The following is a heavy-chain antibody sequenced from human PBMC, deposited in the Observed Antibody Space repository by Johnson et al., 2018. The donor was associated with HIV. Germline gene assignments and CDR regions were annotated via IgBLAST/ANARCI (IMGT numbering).Heavy chain of an antibody. V-gene: IGHV3-20*04. CDR2: TNWNGGST. D-gene: IGHD3-3*01. J-gene: IGHJ3*01. CDR1: GFTFDDYG. Sequence: VQLLESGGGLVRPGRSLTPPCAPPGFTFDDYGMSWVRQAPGRGLEWVSGTNWNGGSTGSADSVNGAFTISRDNAKNSLYLQMNSLRAEDTALYYCARDNLATPFGAFDFWGQGTMVTVSS. CDR3: ARDNLATPFGAFDF.